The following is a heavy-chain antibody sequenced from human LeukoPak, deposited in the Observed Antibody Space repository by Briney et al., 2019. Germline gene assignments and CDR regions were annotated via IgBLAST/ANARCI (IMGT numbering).Heavy chain of an antibody. CDR2: IYPSGNT. CDR3: AREKYDFWSGYYFDY. CDR1: GGSFSNYF. V-gene: IGHV4-4*07. J-gene: IGHJ4*02. Sequence: ASETLSLTCSVSGGSFSNYFWSWVRQPAGKGLEWIGRIYPSGNTNYNPSLKSRVTISVDTSKNQFSLKLSSVTAADTAVYYCAREKYDFWSGYYFDYWGQGTLVTVSS. D-gene: IGHD3-3*01.